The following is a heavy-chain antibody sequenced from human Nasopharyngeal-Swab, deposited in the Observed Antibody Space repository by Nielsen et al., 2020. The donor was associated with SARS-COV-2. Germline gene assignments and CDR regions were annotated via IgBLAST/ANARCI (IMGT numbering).Heavy chain of an antibody. Sequence: ESLKISCTVSGDSIAYSTFYWGWIRPPPGKGLEWIGNIYYNGNTYQNPSLKSRLTISVDKSKNQFSLQLSSVTAADTAVYYCVRSSSWYYFDYWAQGTQVTVSS. J-gene: IGHJ4*02. CDR1: GDSIAYSTFY. CDR3: VRSSSWYYFDY. D-gene: IGHD6-13*01. V-gene: IGHV4-39*01. CDR2: IYYNGNT.